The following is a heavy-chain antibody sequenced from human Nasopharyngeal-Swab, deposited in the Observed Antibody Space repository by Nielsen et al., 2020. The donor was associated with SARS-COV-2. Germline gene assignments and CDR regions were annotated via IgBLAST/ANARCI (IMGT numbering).Heavy chain of an antibody. CDR3: TRGRDIRYGMDV. CDR1: GGSFSGYY. V-gene: IGHV4-34*01. CDR2: IHYSGKT. D-gene: IGHD2-15*01. J-gene: IGHJ6*02. Sequence: SETLSLTCAIYGGSFSGYYWNWIRQSPGKGLEWIGEIHYSGKTYYNPSLKRRVTMSVDTSKNQFSLKLTSVTAADTAVYFCTRGRDIRYGMDVWGLGTAVTVSS.